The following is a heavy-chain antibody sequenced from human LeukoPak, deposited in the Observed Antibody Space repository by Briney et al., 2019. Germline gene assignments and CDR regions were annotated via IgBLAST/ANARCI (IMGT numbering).Heavy chain of an antibody. J-gene: IGHJ4*02. CDR3: AKDGKGVMLHDY. CDR2: IRYDGSNK. D-gene: IGHD3-16*01. V-gene: IGHV3-30*02. CDR1: GFTFSSYC. Sequence: GGSLRLFCAASGFTFSSYCMHWARQAPGKGLEWVAFIRYDGSNKYYADSVKGRLTISRDNSKNTLYLQMNSLRAEETAVYYCAKDGKGVMLHDYWGQGTLVTVSS.